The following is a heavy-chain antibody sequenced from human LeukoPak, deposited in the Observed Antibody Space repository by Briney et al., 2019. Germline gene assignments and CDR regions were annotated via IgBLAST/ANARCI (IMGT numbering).Heavy chain of an antibody. D-gene: IGHD3-10*01. CDR1: GFTFSDYY. CDR2: ISGSGGST. Sequence: GGSLRLSCAASGFTFSDYYMSWVRQAPGKGLEWVSAISGSGGSTYYADSVKGRFTISRDNSKNTLYLQMNSLRAEDTAVYYCAKGGLLWFGELLKPFDYWGQGTLVTVSS. CDR3: AKGGLLWFGELLKPFDY. J-gene: IGHJ4*02. V-gene: IGHV3-23*01.